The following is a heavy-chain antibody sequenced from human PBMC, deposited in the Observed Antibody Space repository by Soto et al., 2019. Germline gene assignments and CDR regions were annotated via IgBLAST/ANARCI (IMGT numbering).Heavy chain of an antibody. V-gene: IGHV4-39*01. J-gene: IGHJ5*02. Sequence: SETLSLTCTVSGGSISSSSYYWGWIRQPPGKGPEWIGSIYYSGSTYYNPSLKSRVTISVDTSKNQFSLKLSSVTAADTAVYYCARHLVQQQLVARGWFDPWGQGTLVTVSS. D-gene: IGHD6-13*01. CDR3: ARHLVQQQLVARGWFDP. CDR1: GGSISSSSYY. CDR2: IYYSGST.